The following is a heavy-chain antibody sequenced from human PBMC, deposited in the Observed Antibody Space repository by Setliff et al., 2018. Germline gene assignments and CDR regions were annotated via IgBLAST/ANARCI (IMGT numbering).Heavy chain of an antibody. J-gene: IGHJ4*02. CDR3: AKGNSGWYGEYYFDS. V-gene: IGHV3-43D*04. CDR1: GFTFDDYA. D-gene: IGHD6-19*01. Sequence: GGSLRLSCAASGFTFDDYAMHWVRQAPGKGLEWVSLISWDGGSTYYADSVKGRFTISRDNSKNSLYLQMNSLRAEDTALYYCAKGNSGWYGEYYFDSWGQGTLVTVSS. CDR2: ISWDGGST.